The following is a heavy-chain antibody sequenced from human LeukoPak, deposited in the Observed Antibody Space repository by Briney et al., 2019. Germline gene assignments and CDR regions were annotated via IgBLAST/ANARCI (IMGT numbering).Heavy chain of an antibody. CDR3: ARDRPYSSSWRTDY. CDR2: ISAYNGNT. Sequence: ASVTVSCKASGYTFTSYAMNWVRQAPGQGLEWMGWISAYNGNTNYAQKLQGRVTMTTDTSTSTAYMELRSLRSDDTAVYYCARDRPYSSSWRTDYWGQGTLVTVSS. J-gene: IGHJ4*02. V-gene: IGHV1-18*01. CDR1: GYTFTSYA. D-gene: IGHD6-13*01.